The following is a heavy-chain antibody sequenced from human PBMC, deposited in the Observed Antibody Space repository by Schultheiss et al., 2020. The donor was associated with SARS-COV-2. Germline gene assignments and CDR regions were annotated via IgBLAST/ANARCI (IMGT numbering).Heavy chain of an antibody. D-gene: IGHD5-12*01. Sequence: SQTLSLTCTVSGGSVSSGNYYWSWIRQPPGKGLEWIGYIYYSGSTNYNPSLKSRVTISVDTSKNQFSLKLSSVTAADTAVYYCARYSGYMYYFDYWGQGTLVTSPQ. V-gene: IGHV4-61*01. J-gene: IGHJ4*02. CDR2: IYYSGST. CDR1: GGSVSSGNYY. CDR3: ARYSGYMYYFDY.